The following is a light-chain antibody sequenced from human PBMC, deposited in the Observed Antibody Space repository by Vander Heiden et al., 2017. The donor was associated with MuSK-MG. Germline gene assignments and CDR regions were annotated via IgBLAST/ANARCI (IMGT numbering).Light chain of an antibody. CDR2: AAS. V-gene: IGKV1-39*01. CDR3: QQCESTPLT. J-gene: IGKJ5*01. Sequence: DIHMTQSPSSLSASVGDRVTITCRASQSISSYLNWYQQKPGKAPKLLIYAASSLQSGVPSRFSGSGSGTDFTLTISSLQPEDFATYYCQQCESTPLTFGQATRMEIK. CDR1: QSISSY.